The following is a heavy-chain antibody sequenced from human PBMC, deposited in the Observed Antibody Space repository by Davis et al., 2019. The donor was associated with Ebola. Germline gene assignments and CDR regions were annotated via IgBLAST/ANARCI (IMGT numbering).Heavy chain of an antibody. V-gene: IGHV3-11*01. CDR3: ARDNYYDSSGCFDY. CDR1: GFTFSDYY. CDR2: ISSSGSTI. D-gene: IGHD3-22*01. J-gene: IGHJ4*02. Sequence: GESLKISCAASGFTFSDYYMSWIRQAPGKGLEWVSYISSSGSTIYYADSVKGRFTISRDNAKNSLYLQMNSLRAEDTAVYYCARDNYYDSSGCFDYWGQGTLVTVSS.